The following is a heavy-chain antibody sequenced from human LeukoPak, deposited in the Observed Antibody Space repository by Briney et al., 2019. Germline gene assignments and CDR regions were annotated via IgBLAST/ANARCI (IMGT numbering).Heavy chain of an antibody. J-gene: IGHJ4*02. Sequence: GASVKVSFKASGYTFTSYGISWVRQAPGQGLEWMGWISAYNGNTNYAQKLQGRVTMTTDTSTSTAYMELRSLRSDDTAVYYCAVFWDCSGGSCYSAYFDYWGQGTLVTVSS. V-gene: IGHV1-18*01. CDR1: GYTFTSYG. D-gene: IGHD2-15*01. CDR3: AVFWDCSGGSCYSAYFDY. CDR2: ISAYNGNT.